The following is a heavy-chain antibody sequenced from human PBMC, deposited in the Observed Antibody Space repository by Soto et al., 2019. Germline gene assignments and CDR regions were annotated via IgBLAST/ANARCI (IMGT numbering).Heavy chain of an antibody. CDR1: GGSISSYY. V-gene: IGHV4-4*07. D-gene: IGHD3-22*01. CDR3: ARDSHYYDSSGPDQAYYYYGMDV. J-gene: IGHJ6*02. CDR2: IYTSGST. Sequence: PSDSLSLTCTVSGGSISSYYWSWIRQPAGKGLEWIGRIYTSGSTNYNPSLKSRVTMSVDTSKNQFSLKLSSVTAADTAVYYCARDSHYYDSSGPDQAYYYYGMDVWGQGTTVTVSS.